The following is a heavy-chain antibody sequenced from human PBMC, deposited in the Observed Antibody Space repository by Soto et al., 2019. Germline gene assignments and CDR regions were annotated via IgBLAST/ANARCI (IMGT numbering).Heavy chain of an antibody. V-gene: IGHV4-39*01. CDR1: GGSISSSSYY. Sequence: SETLSLTCIVSGGSISSSSYYWGWIRQPPGKGLEWIGSIYYSGSTYYNPSLKSRVTISVDTSKNQFSLKLSSVTAADTAVFYCVRHRARNWFDPWGQGTLVTVSS. CDR3: VRHRARNWFDP. CDR2: IYYSGST. D-gene: IGHD6-6*01. J-gene: IGHJ5*02.